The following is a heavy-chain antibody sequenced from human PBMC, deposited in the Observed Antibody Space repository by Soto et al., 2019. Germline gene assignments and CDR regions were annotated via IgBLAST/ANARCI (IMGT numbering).Heavy chain of an antibody. CDR2: LYYMGTS. CDR1: GASISSGGYY. V-gene: IGHV4-31*03. D-gene: IGHD3-16*02. CDR3: ARVLRDVLSDRYYWYFDL. J-gene: IGHJ2*01. Sequence: QVQLQESGPGLVKPSQTLSLTCTVSGASISSGGYYWGWIRQHPGKGLEWIGFLYYMGTSYCNPSLESRITLAVDTSKNHFSLNLTSVTAADTAVYYCARVLRDVLSDRYYWYFDLWGRGTLVTVSS.